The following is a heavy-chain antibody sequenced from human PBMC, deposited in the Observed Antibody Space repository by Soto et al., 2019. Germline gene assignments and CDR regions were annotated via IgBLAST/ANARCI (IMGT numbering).Heavy chain of an antibody. CDR2: INPNSGGT. V-gene: IGHV1-2*02. D-gene: IGHD3-10*01. CDR3: TTDLWALITMVRGVNFDY. J-gene: IGHJ4*02. CDR1: GYTFTGCS. Sequence: PVKLTCKASGYTFTGCSRRWARQAPGQGLEWMGWINPNSGGTNYAQKFQGRVTMTRDTSISTAYMELSRLRSDDTAVYYCTTDLWALITMVRGVNFDYWGQGTLVTVSS.